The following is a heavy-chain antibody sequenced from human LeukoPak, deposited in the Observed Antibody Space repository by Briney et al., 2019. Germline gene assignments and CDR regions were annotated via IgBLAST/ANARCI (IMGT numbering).Heavy chain of an antibody. CDR3: AKRGDHGGFQYFQT. Sequence: GGPLRLSCAASGFPFSCYGMHWVRQAPGKGLEGVAVILYDGSNKYYADSVKGRFTISRDNSKNTLYLQMNSLRAEDTAVYYCAKRGDHGGFQYFQTWGQGTLVTVSS. D-gene: IGHD4-23*01. CDR2: ILYDGSNK. V-gene: IGHV3-30*18. J-gene: IGHJ1*01. CDR1: GFPFSCYG.